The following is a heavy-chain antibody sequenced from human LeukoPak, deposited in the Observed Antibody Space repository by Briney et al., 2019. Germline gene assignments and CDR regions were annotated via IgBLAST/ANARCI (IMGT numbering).Heavy chain of an antibody. CDR1: GGSISSYY. V-gene: IGHV4-4*09. D-gene: IGHD2-2*01. J-gene: IGHJ5*02. CDR2: IYTSGST. Sequence: SETLSLTCTVSGGSISSYYWGWIRQPPGKGLEWIGYIYTSGSTNYNPSLKSRVTISVDTSKNQFSLKLSSVTAADTAVYYCARPSSTSLYWFDPWGQGTLVTVSS. CDR3: ARPSSTSLYWFDP.